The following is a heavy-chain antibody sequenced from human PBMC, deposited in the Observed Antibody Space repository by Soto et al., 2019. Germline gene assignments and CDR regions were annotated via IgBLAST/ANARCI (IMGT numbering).Heavy chain of an antibody. V-gene: IGHV1-69*13. CDR1: GGTFRNCA. CDR3: ATSVITPIGVSEYYYYYYPMDV. CDR2: MIPFFDTR. D-gene: IGHD3-16*01. Sequence: SVKVSCKASGGTFRNCALRWVRQAPGQGLEWMGGMIPFFDTRNSAQNFQGRVTITADESTSTVYMELNSLRSEDTAVYYCATSVITPIGVSEYYYYYYPMDVWGQGTTVTVSS. J-gene: IGHJ6*02.